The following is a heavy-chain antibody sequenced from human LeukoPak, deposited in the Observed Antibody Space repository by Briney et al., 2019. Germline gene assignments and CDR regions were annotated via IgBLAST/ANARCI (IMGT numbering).Heavy chain of an antibody. CDR2: ISSSGSTI. V-gene: IGHV3-48*03. J-gene: IGHJ4*02. Sequence: GGSLRLSCAASGFTFSSYEMNWVRQAPGKGLEWVSYISSSGSTIYYADSVKGRFTISRDNAKNSLYLQMNSLRAEDTAVYYCARDRGYCSGGSCYGSSSGFIQFWGQGTLVTVSS. CDR1: GFTFSSYE. D-gene: IGHD2-15*01. CDR3: ARDRGYCSGGSCYGSSSGFIQF.